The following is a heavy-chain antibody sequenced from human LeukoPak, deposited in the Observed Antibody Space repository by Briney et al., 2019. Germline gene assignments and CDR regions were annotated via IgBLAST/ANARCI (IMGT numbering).Heavy chain of an antibody. J-gene: IGHJ6*03. D-gene: IGHD3-3*01. CDR3: ARDLAEWLHQVMDV. CDR2: INQDGSEK. V-gene: IGHV3-7*01. CDR1: GFPFSSHW. Sequence: GGSLRLSCAASGFPFSSHWLSWFRQSPGKGLEWVAHINQDGSEKYYVDSVKGRFTISRDNAKNSLYLQMNSLRAEDTAAYYCARDLAEWLHQVMDVWGKGTTVTVSS.